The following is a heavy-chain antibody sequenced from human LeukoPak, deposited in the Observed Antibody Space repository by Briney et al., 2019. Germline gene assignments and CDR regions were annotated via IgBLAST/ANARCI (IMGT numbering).Heavy chain of an antibody. Sequence: GGSLRLSCAASGFTFSPYYMNWVRQAPGKGLEWVSYISSSSRTIYYADSVKGRFTISRDNAENSLCLQMSSLRAEDTAVYYCARSIGSEYYMDVWGTGTTVTVSS. CDR2: ISSSSRTI. D-gene: IGHD2-15*01. CDR1: GFTFSPYY. CDR3: ARSIGSEYYMDV. V-gene: IGHV3-48*04. J-gene: IGHJ6*03.